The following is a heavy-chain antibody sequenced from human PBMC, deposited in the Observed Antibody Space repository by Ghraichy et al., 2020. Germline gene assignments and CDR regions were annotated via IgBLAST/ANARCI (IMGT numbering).Heavy chain of an antibody. Sequence: LSLTCAASGFIFSSYWMHWVRQAPGRGLVWVSHINSDGRNTNYADSVKGRFTISRDNAKNTLYLQMNSLRAEDTAVYYCTREYTNGYDLTSSYYYYYYGLDVWGRGTTVTVSS. CDR1: GFIFSSYW. CDR3: TREYTNGYDLTSSYYYYYYGLDV. D-gene: IGHD2-8*01. V-gene: IGHV3-74*01. CDR2: INSDGRNT. J-gene: IGHJ6*02.